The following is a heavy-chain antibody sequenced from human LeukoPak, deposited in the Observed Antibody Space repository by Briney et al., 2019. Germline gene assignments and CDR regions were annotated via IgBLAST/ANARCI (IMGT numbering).Heavy chain of an antibody. J-gene: IGHJ6*03. D-gene: IGHD6-6*01. Sequence: PGGSLRLSCAASGFTFSDYYMSWIRQAPGKGLEWVSYISSSGSTIYYADSVKGRFTISRDNAKNSLYLQMNSLRAEDTAVYYCARGPPGSSSIYYYYYYMDVWGKGTTVTVSS. V-gene: IGHV3-11*01. CDR1: GFTFSDYY. CDR3: ARGPPGSSSIYYYYYYMDV. CDR2: ISSSGSTI.